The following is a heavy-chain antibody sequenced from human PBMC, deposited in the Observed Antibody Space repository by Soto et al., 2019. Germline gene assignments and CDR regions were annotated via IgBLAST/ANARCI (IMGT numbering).Heavy chain of an antibody. V-gene: IGHV4-59*01. J-gene: IGHJ6*02. Sequence: PSGTLALTCTVSGGSISSYYWSWVRQPPGKGLEWIGYIYYSGSTNYNPSLKSRVTISVDTSKNQFSLKLSSVTAADTAVYYCARTPYGDYVDYYYYYGMDVWGQGTTVTVSS. CDR3: ARTPYGDYVDYYYYYGMDV. CDR1: GGSISSYY. CDR2: IYYSGST. D-gene: IGHD4-17*01.